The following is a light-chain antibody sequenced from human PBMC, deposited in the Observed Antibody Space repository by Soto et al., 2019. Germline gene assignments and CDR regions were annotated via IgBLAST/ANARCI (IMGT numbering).Light chain of an antibody. CDR3: SSYTSSSTLV. V-gene: IGLV2-14*01. Sequence: QSALTQPASVSGSPGQSITISCTGTRSDVGGYNFVSWYQQHPGKAPKLMIYEVSNRPSGVSNRFSGSKSGNTASLTISGLQAEDEADYYCSSYTSSSTLVFGGGTKLHRP. CDR1: RSDVGGYNF. J-gene: IGLJ2*01. CDR2: EVS.